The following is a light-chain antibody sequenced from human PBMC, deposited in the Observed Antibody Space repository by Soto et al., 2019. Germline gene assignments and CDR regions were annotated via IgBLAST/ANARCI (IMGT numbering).Light chain of an antibody. CDR3: QSSDSRGVV. CDR2: EDN. CDR1: SGGIASNY. J-gene: IGLJ2*01. Sequence: NFMLTQSHSVSESPGKTVTISCTRSSGGIASNYVQWYQQRPGSAPTTVIYEDNQRTSGVPDRFSGSIDTSSNSASLTISGLKTEDEADYYCQSSDSRGVVFGGGTKVTVL. V-gene: IGLV6-57*04.